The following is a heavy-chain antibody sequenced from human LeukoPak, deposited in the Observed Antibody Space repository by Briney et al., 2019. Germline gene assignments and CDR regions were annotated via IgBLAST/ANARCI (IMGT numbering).Heavy chain of an antibody. Sequence: GGSLRLSCAASGFTFSSSAMNWVRQAPGEGLEWVSSISGSGGSTYYADSVKGRFTISRDNSKNTLYLQMNSLRAEDTAVFYCAKDRDDYVWGSYLGAFDIWGQGTMVTVSS. CDR2: ISGSGGST. CDR3: AKDRDDYVWGSYLGAFDI. CDR1: GFTFSSSA. D-gene: IGHD3-16*01. J-gene: IGHJ3*02. V-gene: IGHV3-23*01.